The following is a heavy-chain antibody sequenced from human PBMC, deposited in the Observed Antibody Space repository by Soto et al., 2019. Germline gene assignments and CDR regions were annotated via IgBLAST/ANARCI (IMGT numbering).Heavy chain of an antibody. V-gene: IGHV3-23*01. CDR2: ISGTGGSS. CDR1: GFTFSTYT. J-gene: IGHJ2*01. Sequence: EVQLLESGGGLVQPGGSLRLSCAASGFTFSTYTMSWVRQAPGKGMECVSAISGTGGSSSYTAAVKGRFTISRANSKXXXXXXXXXXXXXXXARYYCAKRAVAGRNWYFDLWGRGTLVTVSS. CDR3: AKRAVAGRNWYFDL. D-gene: IGHD6-19*01.